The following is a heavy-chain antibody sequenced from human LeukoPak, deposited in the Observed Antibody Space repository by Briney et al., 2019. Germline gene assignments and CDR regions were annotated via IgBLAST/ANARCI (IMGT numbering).Heavy chain of an antibody. V-gene: IGHV3-21*01. J-gene: IGHJ3*02. CDR1: GFTFSRYS. D-gene: IGHD3-22*01. CDR3: ARVYDSSGYYCAFDI. CDR2: ISSSSSYI. Sequence: GGSLRLSCAASGFTFSRYSMNWVRQAPGKWLEWVSSISSSSSYIYYADSVKGRFTISRDNAKNSLYLQMNSLRAEDTAVYYCARVYDSSGYYCAFDIWGQGTMVTVSS.